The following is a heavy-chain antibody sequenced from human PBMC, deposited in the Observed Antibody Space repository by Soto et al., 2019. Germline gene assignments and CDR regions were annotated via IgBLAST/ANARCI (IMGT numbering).Heavy chain of an antibody. Sequence: QVQLVQSGAEVKKPGASVKVSCKASGYNFHSYGITWVRQAPGQGLEWLGWISAYNGETHSGQMLQGRVSLTIDISTSTAHMALRSLRSDDTAVYYCARDLEESGDVWTGVGLYWGQGTRVTVSS. J-gene: IGHJ4*02. CDR2: ISAYNGET. D-gene: IGHD3-3*01. V-gene: IGHV1-18*01. CDR3: ARDLEESGDVWTGVGLY. CDR1: GYNFHSYG.